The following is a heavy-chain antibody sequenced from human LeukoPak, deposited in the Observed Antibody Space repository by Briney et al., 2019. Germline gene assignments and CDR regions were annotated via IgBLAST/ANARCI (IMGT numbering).Heavy chain of an antibody. Sequence: ASVKVSCKASGYTFTGYYMHWVRQAPGQGLEWMGWINPNSGGTNYAQKFQGRVTMTRDTSISTAYMELSRLRSDDTAVYYCARGRGWGTLYYYYYMDVWGKGTTVTVSS. CDR2: INPNSGGT. CDR1: GYTFTGYY. V-gene: IGHV1-2*02. D-gene: IGHD7-27*01. CDR3: ARGRGWGTLYYYYYMDV. J-gene: IGHJ6*03.